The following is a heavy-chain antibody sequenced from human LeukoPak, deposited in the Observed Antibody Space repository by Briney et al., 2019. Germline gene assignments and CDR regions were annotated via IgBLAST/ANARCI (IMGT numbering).Heavy chain of an antibody. J-gene: IGHJ6*02. V-gene: IGHV4-34*01. CDR3: AGSTLDIVVVPAAILSDKTYYYGMDV. Sequence: PSETLSLTCAVYGGSFSGYYWSWIRQPPGKGLEWIGEINHSGSTNYNPSLKSRVTISVDTSKNQFSLKLSSVTAADTAVYYCAGSTLDIVVVPAAILSDKTYYYGMDVWGQGTTVTVSS. CDR2: INHSGST. CDR1: GGSFSGYY. D-gene: IGHD2-2*01.